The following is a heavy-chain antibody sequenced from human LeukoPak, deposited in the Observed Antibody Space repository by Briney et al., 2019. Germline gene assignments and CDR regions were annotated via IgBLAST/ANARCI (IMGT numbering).Heavy chain of an antibody. CDR3: ATRIDGTYY. J-gene: IGHJ4*02. D-gene: IGHD1-26*01. CDR1: GYNFPTYL. V-gene: IGHV5-51*01. CDR2: ITPGDSVT. Sequence: GESLKNSCKGYGYNFPTYLIGWMRPMSGKGPEWMAIITPGDSVTHYSPSLQGQVTISADKSSSTAYLQWSSLKASDSAMYYCATRIDGTYYWGQGTLVTVSS.